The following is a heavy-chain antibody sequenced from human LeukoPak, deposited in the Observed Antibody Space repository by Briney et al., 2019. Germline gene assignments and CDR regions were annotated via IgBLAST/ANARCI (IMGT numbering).Heavy chain of an antibody. CDR2: IKQDGIEK. CDR1: GFTFSGFW. Sequence: PGGSLRLSCAASGFTFSGFWMSWVRQAPGKGLEWVANIKQDGIEKFYVDSVKGRFTISRDNAKNSLYLQMNSLRAEDTAVYYCASDWAYTSSWDRFDYWGRGTLVTVSS. V-gene: IGHV3-7*05. J-gene: IGHJ4*02. CDR3: ASDWAYTSSWDRFDY. D-gene: IGHD6-13*01.